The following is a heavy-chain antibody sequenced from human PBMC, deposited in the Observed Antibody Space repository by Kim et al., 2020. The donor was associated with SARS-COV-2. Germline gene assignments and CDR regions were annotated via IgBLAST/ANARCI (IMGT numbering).Heavy chain of an antibody. J-gene: IGHJ4*02. V-gene: IGHV4-34*01. CDR2: INHSGST. D-gene: IGHD2-2*01. CDR3: ARVYGRPKSRMPQQNPKTMVFDY. Sequence: SETLSLTCAVYGGSFSGYYWSWIRQPPGKGLEWIGEINHSGSTNYNPSLKSRVTISVDTSKNQFSLKLSSVTAADTAVYYCARVYGRPKSRMPQQNPKTMVFDYWGQGTLVTVSS. CDR1: GGSFSGYY.